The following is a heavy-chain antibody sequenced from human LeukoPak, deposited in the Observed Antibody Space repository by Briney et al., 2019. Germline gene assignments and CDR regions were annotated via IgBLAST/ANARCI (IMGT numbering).Heavy chain of an antibody. CDR1: GFTFSSYC. D-gene: IGHD6-19*01. V-gene: IGHV3-21*01. J-gene: IGHJ4*02. Sequence: GGSLRLSCAASGFTFSSYCMDWVRQTPGKGLEWVSSINSSSSYIYYADSVKGRFTISRDNAKNSLYLQMNSLRAEDTAVYYCAKDREGGWYYFDYWGQGTLVTVSS. CDR2: INSSSSYI. CDR3: AKDREGGWYYFDY.